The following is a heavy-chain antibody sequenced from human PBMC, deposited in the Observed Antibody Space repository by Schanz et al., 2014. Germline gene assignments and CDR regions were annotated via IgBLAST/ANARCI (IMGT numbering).Heavy chain of an antibody. J-gene: IGHJ4*02. CDR3: AKGQLLSYYFDY. Sequence: EVQLVESGGGVAQPGGSLRLSCAASGFSFSGYGMHWVRQAPGKGLEWVSAISGSGGDTYYADSVKGRFTISRDNSKNTLYLQMNSLRAEDTAVYYCAKGQLLSYYFDYWGQGTLVTVSS. CDR2: ISGSGGDT. V-gene: IGHV3-23*04. D-gene: IGHD2-21*01. CDR1: GFSFSGYG.